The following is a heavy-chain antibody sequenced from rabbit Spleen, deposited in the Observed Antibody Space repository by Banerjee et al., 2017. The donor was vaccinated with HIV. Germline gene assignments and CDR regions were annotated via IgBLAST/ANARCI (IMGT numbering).Heavy chain of an antibody. V-gene: IGHV1S40*01. CDR2: IYGDSSGST. Sequence: QSLEESGGDLVQPGASLTLTCTASGFTISSSYYMCWVRQAPGKGLEWIGCIYGDSSGSTYYASWAKGRFTISKTSSTTVTLQMTSLTAADTATYFCARSTKYYVIWDYNGYAYFSLWGPGTLVTVS. CDR3: ARSTKYYVIWDYNGYAYFSL. D-gene: IGHD6-1*01. J-gene: IGHJ4*01. CDR1: GFTISSSYY.